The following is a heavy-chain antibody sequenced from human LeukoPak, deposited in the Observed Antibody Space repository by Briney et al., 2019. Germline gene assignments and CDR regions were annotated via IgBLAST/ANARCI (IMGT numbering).Heavy chain of an antibody. J-gene: IGHJ4*02. CDR3: AQYTLYSGIPGRPFDH. CDR2: IYSGGLT. D-gene: IGHD1-26*01. CDR1: GFTFSNNY. Sequence: GGSLRLSCVASGFTFSNNYMSWLRQAPGKGLEWVSVIYSGGLTYYTDSVKGRFTISRDNFRNTQFLQMSSLRAEDTAVYYCAQYTLYSGIPGRPFDHWGQGTLVTVSS. V-gene: IGHV3-53*01.